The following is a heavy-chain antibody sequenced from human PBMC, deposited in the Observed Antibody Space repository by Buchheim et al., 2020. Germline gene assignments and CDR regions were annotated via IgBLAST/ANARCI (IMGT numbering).Heavy chain of an antibody. CDR3: AKDIHDYGDYVRWFDP. CDR1: GFTFSTYA. J-gene: IGHJ5*02. V-gene: IGHV3-23*01. D-gene: IGHD4-17*01. CDR2: ISGSSAST. Sequence: EVQLLESGGGLVQPGGSLRLSCAASGFTFSTYAMTWVRQAPGKGLEWVSAISGSSASTYYADSVKGRSTISRVNSKNTLYLQMNSLRAEDTAVYYCAKDIHDYGDYVRWFDPWGQGTL.